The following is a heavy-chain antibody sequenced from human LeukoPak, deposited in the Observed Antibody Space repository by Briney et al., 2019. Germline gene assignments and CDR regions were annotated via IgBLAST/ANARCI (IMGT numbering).Heavy chain of an antibody. CDR1: GFTFSDYY. CDR2: ISSSGSTI. J-gene: IGHJ3*02. CDR3: ARSPDNWNYGSAFDI. Sequence: GGSLRLSCAASGFTFSDYYMSWIRQAPGKGLEWVSYISSSGSTIYYADSVKGRFTISRDNAKNTLYLQMNSLRAEDTAVYYCARSPDNWNYGSAFDIWGQGTMVTVSS. V-gene: IGHV3-11*04. D-gene: IGHD1-7*01.